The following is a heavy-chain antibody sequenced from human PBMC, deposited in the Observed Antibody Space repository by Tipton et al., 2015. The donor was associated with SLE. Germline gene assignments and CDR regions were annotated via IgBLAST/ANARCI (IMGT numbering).Heavy chain of an antibody. D-gene: IGHD6-19*01. V-gene: IGHV3-30-3*01. J-gene: IGHJ4*02. CDR2: ISYDASNK. CDR3: ARDSGRSGWYSYFDS. Sequence: SLRLSCAASAFTFSNYAMHWVRQAPGKGLDWVAVISYDASNKYYADSVKGRFTISRDNAQDSLYLQMTSLRVDDTAIYFCARDSGRSGWYSYFDSWGQGALVTVSS. CDR1: AFTFSNYA.